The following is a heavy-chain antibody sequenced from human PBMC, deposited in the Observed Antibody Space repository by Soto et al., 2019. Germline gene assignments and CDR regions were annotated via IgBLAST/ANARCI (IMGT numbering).Heavy chain of an antibody. J-gene: IGHJ5*02. Sequence: EVQLLESGGDLVQRGGSLRLSCAGYGFTFSKYAMSWVRQAPGKGLEWVSSISDGGGTTYYADSVEGRFTISRDNSENTVYLQLNSLRADDTAVFYCVKDKYDSGSSMGNWFDTRGQGTLVTVSS. D-gene: IGHD3-10*01. V-gene: IGHV3-23*01. CDR1: GFTFSKYA. CDR3: VKDKYDSGSSMGNWFDT. CDR2: ISDGGGTT.